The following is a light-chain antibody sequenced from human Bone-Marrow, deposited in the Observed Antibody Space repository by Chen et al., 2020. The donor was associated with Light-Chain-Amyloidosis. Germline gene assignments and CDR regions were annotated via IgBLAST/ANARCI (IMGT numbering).Light chain of an antibody. CDR3: QQYGTSPLT. V-gene: IGKV3-20*01. J-gene: IGKJ4*01. CDR2: GSS. CDR1: QTISSNY. Sequence: EIVLTQSPGILSLSPGEGANLSCRASQTISSNYLTWYQQKFGQAPRLLIYGSSSRATGIPDRFTGSGSGTDFTLTINRLEPEEFAMYYCQQYGTSPLTFGGGTKVEIK.